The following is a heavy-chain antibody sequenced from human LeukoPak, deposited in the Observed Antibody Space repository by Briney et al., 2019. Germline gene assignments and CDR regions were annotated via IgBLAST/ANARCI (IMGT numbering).Heavy chain of an antibody. Sequence: GGSLRLSCAASGFNVSSKCISWARQAPGKGLEWVSLIYSGGSTYYADSVKGRFTISRDNSKNTLYLQMNSLRAEDTAVYYCAREFRDAFDIWGQGTRVTVSS. CDR3: AREFRDAFDI. J-gene: IGHJ3*02. CDR1: GFNVSSKC. V-gene: IGHV3-53*01. D-gene: IGHD3-10*01. CDR2: IYSGGST.